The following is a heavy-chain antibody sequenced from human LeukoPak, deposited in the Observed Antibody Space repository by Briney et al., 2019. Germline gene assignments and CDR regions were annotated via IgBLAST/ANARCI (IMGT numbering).Heavy chain of an antibody. CDR2: IKQDGGEI. D-gene: IGHD3-22*01. J-gene: IGHJ4*02. CDR3: ATSADSSGND. V-gene: IGHV3-7*03. CDR1: GFTFSRYW. Sequence: GGSLRLSCAASGFTFSRYWMSWVRQVPRKGLEWVANIKQDGGEIYYVDSVKGRFTISRDNAKSSVYLQMNTLRAEDTAVYYCATSADSSGNDWGQGTLVTVSS.